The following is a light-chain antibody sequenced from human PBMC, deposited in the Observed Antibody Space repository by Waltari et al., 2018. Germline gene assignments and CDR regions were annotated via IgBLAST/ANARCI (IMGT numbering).Light chain of an antibody. CDR3: QQSDRTPRLFT. V-gene: IGKV1-39*01. CDR1: QTIRSY. Sequence: DIQMTQSPSSLSASVGDRVTITCRASQTIRSYLNWYQQKPGKAPTLLIYGASILQSGVPSRFSGSGSGTDFTLTISSLQPEDFATYFCQQSDRTPRLFTFGPGTKVDVK. J-gene: IGKJ3*01. CDR2: GAS.